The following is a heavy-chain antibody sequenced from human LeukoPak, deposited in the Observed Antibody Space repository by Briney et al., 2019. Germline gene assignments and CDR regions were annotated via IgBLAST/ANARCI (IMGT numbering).Heavy chain of an antibody. CDR3: ARDLYGGTSATFDY. D-gene: IGHD4-23*01. Sequence: ASVKVSCKASGYTFTGYYMHWVRQAPGQGLQWMGWINPNSGGTNYAQKFQGRVTMTRDTSISSAYMELSRLRSDDRAVYYCARDLYGGTSATFDYWGQGTLVTVSS. CDR1: GYTFTGYY. V-gene: IGHV1-2*02. CDR2: INPNSGGT. J-gene: IGHJ4*02.